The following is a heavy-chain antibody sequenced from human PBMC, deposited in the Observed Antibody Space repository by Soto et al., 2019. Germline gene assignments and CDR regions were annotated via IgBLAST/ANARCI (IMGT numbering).Heavy chain of an antibody. J-gene: IGHJ5*02. D-gene: IGHD6-13*01. Sequence: QVQLVQSGAEVKKPGSSVKVSCKASGGTFSSYTISWVRQAPGQGLEWMGRIIPILGIANYAQKFQGRVTITADKSTSTAYMELSSLRSEVTAVYYCSILPAGYWFDPWGQGTLVTVSS. CDR2: IIPILGIA. CDR3: SILPAGYWFDP. V-gene: IGHV1-69*02. CDR1: GGTFSSYT.